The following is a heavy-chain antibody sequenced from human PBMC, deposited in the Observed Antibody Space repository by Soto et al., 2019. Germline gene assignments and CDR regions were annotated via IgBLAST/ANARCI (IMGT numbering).Heavy chain of an antibody. V-gene: IGHV3-66*01. D-gene: IGHD2-2*01. CDR2: IYSGGST. Sequence: GGSLRLSCAASGFTVSSNYMSWVRQAPGKGLEWVSVIYSGGSTYYADSVKGRFTISRHNSKNTLYLQMNSLRAEDTAVYYCARDRGPDVVVPAATYYYYGMDVWGQGTTVTVSS. J-gene: IGHJ6*02. CDR3: ARDRGPDVVVPAATYYYYGMDV. CDR1: GFTVSSNY.